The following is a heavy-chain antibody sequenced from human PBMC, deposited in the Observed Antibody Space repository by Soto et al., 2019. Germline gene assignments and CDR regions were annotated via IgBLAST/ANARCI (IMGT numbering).Heavy chain of an antibody. CDR3: ARIPRNTDYDILTGYYPDY. CDR1: GFTSSDHY. J-gene: IGHJ4*02. CDR2: LKNKADGYTA. D-gene: IGHD3-9*01. Sequence: GGSLRLSCAASGFTSSDHYMEWVRQAPGKGLEWVGRLKNKADGYTAECAASVKGRFTVSGDDSMNFLFLQMNSLKTEDTAVYYCARIPRNTDYDILTGYYPDYWGQGTLVTVSS. V-gene: IGHV3-72*01.